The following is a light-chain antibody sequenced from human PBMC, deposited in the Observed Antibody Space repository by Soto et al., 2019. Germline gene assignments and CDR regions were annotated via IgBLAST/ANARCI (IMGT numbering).Light chain of an antibody. J-gene: IGLJ2*01. Sequence: QSALTQPASVSGSPGQSITISCTGTSSDVGNYYYVYWYQQHPAKAPKLMIYDVSNRPSGVSSRFSGSKSDNTASLTIAGLQAEDEANYYCSSFTNSSVVFGGGTKLTVL. V-gene: IGLV2-14*03. CDR1: SSDVGNYYY. CDR2: DVS. CDR3: SSFTNSSVV.